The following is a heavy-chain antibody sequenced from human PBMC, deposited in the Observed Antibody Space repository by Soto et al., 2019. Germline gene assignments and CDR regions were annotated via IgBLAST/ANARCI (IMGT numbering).Heavy chain of an antibody. Sequence: GGSLRLSCAASGFTFRSYAMHWVRQAPGKGLEWVAVISYDGSSKYYADSVKGRFTISRDNSKNTLYLQMNSLRAEDTAVYYWAREGDPFCSGGSCYSGYFDYWGQGTLVTVS. V-gene: IGHV3-30-3*01. J-gene: IGHJ4*02. CDR3: AREGDPFCSGGSCYSGYFDY. CDR2: ISYDGSSK. D-gene: IGHD2-15*01. CDR1: GFTFRSYA.